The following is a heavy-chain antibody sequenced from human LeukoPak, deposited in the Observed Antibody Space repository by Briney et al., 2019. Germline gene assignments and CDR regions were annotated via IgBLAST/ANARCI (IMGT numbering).Heavy chain of an antibody. CDR2: IYFSRTT. Sequence: SETLSLTCTVSGGSISSDYWSWVRDPPRQGLEWMGYIYFSRTTNYNPSLNIRVTISVDTSKHQFSLKLISVTAADTAVYYCAIGNDWYTRGYFVYWGQGTLVTVSS. CDR3: AIGNDWYTRGYFVY. J-gene: IGHJ4*02. D-gene: IGHD6-19*01. CDR1: GGSISSDY. V-gene: IGHV4-59*13.